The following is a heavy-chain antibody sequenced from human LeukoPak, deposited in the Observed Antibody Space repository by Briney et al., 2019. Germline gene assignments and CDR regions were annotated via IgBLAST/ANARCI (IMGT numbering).Heavy chain of an antibody. V-gene: IGHV4-61*02. CDR2: IYTSGST. Sequence: SETLSLTCTVSGGSINSATYYWTWIRQPAGKGLEWIGRIYTSGSTNYNPSLKSRVTISVDTSKNQFSLKLSSVTAADTAVYYCARNSCPSGTCYDNRGYFDYWGQGTLVTVSS. CDR1: GGSINSATYY. CDR3: ARNSCPSGTCYDNRGYFDY. J-gene: IGHJ4*02. D-gene: IGHD2-15*01.